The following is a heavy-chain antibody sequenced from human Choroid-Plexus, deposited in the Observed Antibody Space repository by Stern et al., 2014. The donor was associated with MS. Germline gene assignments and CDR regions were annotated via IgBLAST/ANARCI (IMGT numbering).Heavy chain of an antibody. J-gene: IGHJ4*02. CDR3: AKDRQYLTFFFDF. D-gene: IGHD2/OR15-2a*01. CDR1: GFSFRSFG. V-gene: IGHV3-30*18. CDR2: ISYDGRK. Sequence: VHLVESGGGVVQPGRPLRLSCAASGFSFRSFGMHWVRQAPGKGLEWVGVISYDGRKDYAVPVKCRFAISIDNSKNTLYLQMNSLRAEDTAVYYFAKDRQYLTFFFDFWGQGSLVTVSS.